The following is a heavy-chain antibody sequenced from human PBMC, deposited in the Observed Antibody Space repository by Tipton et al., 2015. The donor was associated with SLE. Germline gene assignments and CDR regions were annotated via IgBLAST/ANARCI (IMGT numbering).Heavy chain of an antibody. V-gene: IGHV4-59*08. J-gene: IGHJ6*03. CDR1: GTSISSYY. CDR2: MYERRSP. D-gene: IGHD6-6*01. CDR3: AMAARPYYYMDV. Sequence: TLSLTCSVSGTSISSYYWRWVRQAPGKGLEWIGFMYERRSPKYNPSLKSRVTMSIDTSQNQISLRLTSVTAADTAVYYCAMAARPYYYMDVWGKGTTVTVSS.